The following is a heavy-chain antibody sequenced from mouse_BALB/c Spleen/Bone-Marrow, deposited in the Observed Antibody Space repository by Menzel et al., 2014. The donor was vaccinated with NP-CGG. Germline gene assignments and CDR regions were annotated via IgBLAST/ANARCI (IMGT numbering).Heavy chain of an antibody. J-gene: IGHJ1*01. CDR3: TKRYGSLWYFDV. V-gene: IGHV1-7*01. CDR2: INPSSGHT. Sequence: QVQLQQSGAELAKPGASVKMSCKASGYTFTDYWMHWVKQRPGQGLEWIGYINPSSGHTEYNQKFKDKATLTADKSSSTAYMQLNILTSEDSAVYYCTKRYGSLWYFDVWGAGTTVTVSS. CDR1: GYTFTDYW. D-gene: IGHD1-1*01.